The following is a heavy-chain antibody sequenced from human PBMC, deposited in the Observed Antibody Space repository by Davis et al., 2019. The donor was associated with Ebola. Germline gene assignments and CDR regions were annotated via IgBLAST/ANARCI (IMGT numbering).Heavy chain of an antibody. CDR3: ARGKVGATTG. Sequence: MPGGSLRLSCTVSGESVSSFYWSWIRQPPGKGLEWIGYIYNSRTTNYNPSLRSRVTISVDVSKNQFSLKLSSVTAADTAVYYCARGKVGATTGWGRGSLVTVSS. D-gene: IGHD1-26*01. J-gene: IGHJ1*01. CDR1: GESVSSFY. V-gene: IGHV4-59*02. CDR2: IYNSRTT.